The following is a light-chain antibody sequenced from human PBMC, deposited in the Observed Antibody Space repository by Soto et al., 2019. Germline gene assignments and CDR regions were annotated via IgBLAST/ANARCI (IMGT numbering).Light chain of an antibody. CDR3: QQYGSSPVT. CDR1: QSVSNNY. V-gene: IGKV3-20*01. CDR2: GAS. Sequence: EIVLTQSPGTLSLSPGERATLSCRASQSVSNNYLAWYQQKPGQAPRLLIYGASSRATGIPDRFSGSGSGPDFTLTISRLEPEDFAVYFCQQYGSSPVTFGQGTRLEIK. J-gene: IGKJ5*01.